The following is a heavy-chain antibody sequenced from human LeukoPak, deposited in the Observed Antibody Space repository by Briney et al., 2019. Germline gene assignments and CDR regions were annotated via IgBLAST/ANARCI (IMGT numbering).Heavy chain of an antibody. Sequence: PGGSLRLSCTASGFTFSSYTMSWVRQAPGKGLEWVSAISGSGGGTYYADSVKGRFTISRDNFRNTLYLQVNTLRAEDTAVYYCAKDQGCTSSNSYLHFDYWGQGTLVTVSS. D-gene: IGHD6-13*01. J-gene: IGHJ4*02. V-gene: IGHV3-23*01. CDR2: ISGSGGGT. CDR1: GFTFSSYT. CDR3: AKDQGCTSSNSYLHFDY.